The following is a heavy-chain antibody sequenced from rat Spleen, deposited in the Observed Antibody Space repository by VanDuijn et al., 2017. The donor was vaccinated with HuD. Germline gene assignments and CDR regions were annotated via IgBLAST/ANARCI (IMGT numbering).Heavy chain of an antibody. CDR3: ARHGLGSWYFDF. CDR1: GFTFSNYD. D-gene: IGHD5-1*01. Sequence: EVQLVESGGGLVQPGRSLKLSCAASGFTFSNYDMAWVRQAPTKGLEWVATISYDGSSTYYRDSVKGRFTISRDNAKSTLYLQRDSLRSEDTATYYCARHGLGSWYFDFWGPGTMVTVSS. V-gene: IGHV5-29*01. CDR2: ISYDGSST. J-gene: IGHJ1*01.